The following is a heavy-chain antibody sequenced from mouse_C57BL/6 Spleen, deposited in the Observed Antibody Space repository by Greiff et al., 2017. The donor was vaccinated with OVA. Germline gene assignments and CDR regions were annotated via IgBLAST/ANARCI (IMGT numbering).Heavy chain of an antibody. D-gene: IGHD2-4*01. CDR2: IDPSDSET. V-gene: IGHV1-52*01. CDR1: GYTFTSYW. CDR3: ASMGDYDLYYFDY. J-gene: IGHJ2*01. Sequence: QVQLQQPGAELVRPGSSVKLSCTASGYTFTSYWMHWVKQRPIHGLEWIGNIDPSDSETHYNQKVKDKATLTVDKSSSTAYMQLSSLTSEDSAVYYGASMGDYDLYYFDYWGQGTTLTVSS.